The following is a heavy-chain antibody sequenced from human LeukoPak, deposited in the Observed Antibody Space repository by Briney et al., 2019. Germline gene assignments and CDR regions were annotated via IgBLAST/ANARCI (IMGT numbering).Heavy chain of an antibody. CDR3: ATVELTGQLVF. CDR1: GGSFTKYT. V-gene: IGHV1-69*01. Sequence: GSSVKVSCKASGGSFTKYTLSWVRQAPGQGLEWMGGIIPIFGAANYAQKFRGRLTVTADESTTTAYMELNSLTSEDTAVYFCATVELTGQLVFWGQGTRVTVSS. CDR2: IIPIFGAA. D-gene: IGHD1-7*01. J-gene: IGHJ4*02.